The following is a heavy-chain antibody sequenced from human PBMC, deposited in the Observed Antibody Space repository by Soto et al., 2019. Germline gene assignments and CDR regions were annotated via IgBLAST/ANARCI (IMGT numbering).Heavy chain of an antibody. CDR1: GFTFSSYA. CDR2: ISGSGDST. CDR3: AKVRYYYYDMDV. V-gene: IGHV3-23*01. J-gene: IGHJ6*02. Sequence: GGSLRLSCAASGFTFSSYAMNWVRQAPGKGLEWVSAISGSGDSTNYADSVKGRFTISRDNSKNTLNLQMNSLRAEDTAVYYCAKVRYYYYDMDVWGQGTTVTV.